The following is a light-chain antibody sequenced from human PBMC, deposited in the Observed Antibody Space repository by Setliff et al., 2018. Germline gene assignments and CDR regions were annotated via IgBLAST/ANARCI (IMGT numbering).Light chain of an antibody. CDR2: NTN. Sequence: QAVVTQEASLTVSPGGTVTLTCGSSTGAVTNTNYPYWFQHRLGPGPRTLIYNTNNKHSWTPARFSGSLVGGKAALTLSGVEPEDEADYYCLLYFGATAIFGGGTKVTVL. CDR1: TGAVTNTNY. V-gene: IGLV7-43*01. J-gene: IGLJ2*01. CDR3: LLYFGATAI.